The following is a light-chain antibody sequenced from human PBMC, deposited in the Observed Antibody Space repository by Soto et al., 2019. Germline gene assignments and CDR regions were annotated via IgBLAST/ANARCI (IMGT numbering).Light chain of an antibody. V-gene: IGLV2-14*03. J-gene: IGLJ2*01. CDR2: EVI. Sequence: QSALTQPASVSGSPGQSITISFTGTSTDVAAYNFVSWYQQHPGEAPKLMIYEVIKSPSGISDRFSGSKSGNTAPLTISGLQAEDEADYCCSAYTHPNTVIFGGGTQLTVL. CDR3: SAYTHPNTVI. CDR1: STDVAAYNF.